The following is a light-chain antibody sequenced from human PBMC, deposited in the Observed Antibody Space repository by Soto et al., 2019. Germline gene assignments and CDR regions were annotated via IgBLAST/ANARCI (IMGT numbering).Light chain of an antibody. V-gene: IGKV1-8*01. CDR2: AAS. Sequence: AIRMTQSPSSLSASTGYRVTITCLASQGISSYLAWYQQKPGKAPKLLIYAASTLQSGVPSRFSGSGSGTDFTLTISCLQSEDFATYYCQQYYSYPPTFGQGTTVDIK. CDR1: QGISSY. CDR3: QQYYSYPPT. J-gene: IGKJ1*01.